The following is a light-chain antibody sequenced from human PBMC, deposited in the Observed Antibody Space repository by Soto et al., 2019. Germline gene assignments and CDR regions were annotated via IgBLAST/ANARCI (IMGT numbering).Light chain of an antibody. J-gene: IGLJ2*01. Sequence: QSALTQPASVSGSPGQSITISCTGTSSDVGGYNYVSWYQQHPGKAPKLLIYANDQRPSGISDRFSGSKSSTSASLAISGLQSEDEADYYCAVWDDNLRGLFGGGTKLTVL. CDR3: AVWDDNLRGL. CDR1: SSDVGGYNY. V-gene: IGLV2-14*01. CDR2: AND.